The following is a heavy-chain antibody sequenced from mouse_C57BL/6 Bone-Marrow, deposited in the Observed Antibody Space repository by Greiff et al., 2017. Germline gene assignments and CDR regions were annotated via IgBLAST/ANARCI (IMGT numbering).Heavy chain of an antibody. CDR3: ARFRFHWYFDV. V-gene: IGHV1-54*01. CDR1: GYAFTNYL. Sequence: QVQLKQSGAELVRPGTSVKVSCKASGYAFTNYLIEWVKQRPGQGLEWIGVINPGSGGTNYNEKFKGKATLTADKSSSTAYMQLSSLTSEDSAVYYCARFRFHWYFDVWGTGTTVTVSS. CDR2: INPGSGGT. J-gene: IGHJ1*03.